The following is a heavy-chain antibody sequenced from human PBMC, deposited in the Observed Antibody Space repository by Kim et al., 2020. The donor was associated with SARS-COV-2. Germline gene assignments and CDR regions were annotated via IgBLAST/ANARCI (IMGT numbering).Heavy chain of an antibody. CDR1: GGSISSGGYY. CDR3: AREGRCSGPPFAFDI. D-gene: IGHD2-15*01. Sequence: SETLSLTCTVSGGSISSGGYYWSWIRQHPGKGLEWIGYIYYSGSTYYNPSLKSRVTISVDTSKNQFSLKLSSVTAADTAVYYCAREGRCSGPPFAFDIWGQGTMVTISS. CDR2: IYYSGST. J-gene: IGHJ3*02. V-gene: IGHV4-31*03.